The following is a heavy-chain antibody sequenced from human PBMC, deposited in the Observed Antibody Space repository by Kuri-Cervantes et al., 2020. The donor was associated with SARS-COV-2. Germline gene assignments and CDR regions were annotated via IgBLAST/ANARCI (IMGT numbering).Heavy chain of an antibody. Sequence: GGSLRLSCAASGFTFSSYAMHWVRQAPGKGLEWVAVIWYDGSNKYYADSVKGRFTISRDNSKNTLYLQMNSLRAEDTAVYYCARVCCGNYYYGMDVWGQGTTVTVSS. J-gene: IGHJ6*02. CDR3: ARVCCGNYYYGMDV. CDR1: GFTFSSYA. CDR2: IWYDGSNK. D-gene: IGHD1-26*01. V-gene: IGHV3-33*08.